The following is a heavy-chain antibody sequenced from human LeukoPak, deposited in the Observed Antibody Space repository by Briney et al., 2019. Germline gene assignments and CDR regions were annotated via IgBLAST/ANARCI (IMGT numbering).Heavy chain of an antibody. D-gene: IGHD6-13*01. CDR2: INHSGST. CDR1: GGSFSGYY. CDR3: ARRPKIAAAGFDY. J-gene: IGHJ4*02. Sequence: SETLSLTCAVYGGSFSGYYWSWIRQPPGKGLEWIGEINHSGSTNYNPSLKSRVTISVDTSKNQFSLKLSSVTAADTAVYYCARRPKIAAAGFDYWGQGTLVIVSS. V-gene: IGHV4-34*01.